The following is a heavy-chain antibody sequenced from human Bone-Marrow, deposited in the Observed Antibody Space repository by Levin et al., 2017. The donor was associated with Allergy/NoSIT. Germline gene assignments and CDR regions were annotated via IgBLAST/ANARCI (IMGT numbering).Heavy chain of an antibody. D-gene: IGHD5-12*01. CDR2: IYYGGKT. V-gene: IGHV4-39*01. Sequence: GSLRLSCNVSGGSISSKSYYWGCIRQPPGKGLEWIGSIYYGGKTYFNSSLKSRLSISVDTSKEQFSLKLKSMTAADTAVYFCAVATRGDYFDLWGLGTLVIVSS. J-gene: IGHJ4*02. CDR1: GGSISSKSYY. CDR3: AVATRGDYFDL.